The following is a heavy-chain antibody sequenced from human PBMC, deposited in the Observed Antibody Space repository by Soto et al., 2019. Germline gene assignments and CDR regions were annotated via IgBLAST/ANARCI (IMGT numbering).Heavy chain of an antibody. CDR2: INGDGSST. J-gene: IGHJ5*02. Sequence: EVQLVESGGALVQPGGSLRLSCAASGFTFSSYWMHWVRQAPGKGLVWVSRINGDGSSTSYADSVKGRFTISRDNAKNTLYLQMNSLRAEDTAVYYCARDHDYVYNWFGPWGQGTLVTVSS. CDR3: ARDHDYVYNWFGP. D-gene: IGHD4-17*01. CDR1: GFTFSSYW. V-gene: IGHV3-74*01.